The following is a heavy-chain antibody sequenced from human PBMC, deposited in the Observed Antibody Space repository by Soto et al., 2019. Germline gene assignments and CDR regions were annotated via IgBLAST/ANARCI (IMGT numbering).Heavy chain of an antibody. CDR2: FDPEDGET. J-gene: IGHJ4*02. V-gene: IGHV1-24*01. CDR3: ATSDGVYSSSSSAFDY. Sequence: ASVKVSCKVSGYTLTELSMHWVRQAPGKGLEWMGGFDPEDGETIYARKFQGRVTMTEDTSTDTAYMELSSLRSEDTAVYYCATSDGVYSSSSSAFDYWGQGTLVTVSS. CDR1: GYTLTELS. D-gene: IGHD6-6*01.